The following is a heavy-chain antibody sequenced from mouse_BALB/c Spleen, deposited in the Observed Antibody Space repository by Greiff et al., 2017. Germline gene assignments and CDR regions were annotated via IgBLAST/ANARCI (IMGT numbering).Heavy chain of an antibody. Sequence: EVQRVESGGGLVKPGGSLKLSCAASGFTFSSYTMSWVRQTPEKRLEWVATISSGGSYTYYPDSVKGRFTISRDNAKNTLYLQMSSLKSEDTAMYYCTRDQDDGGFAYWGQGTLVTVSA. CDR2: ISSGGSYT. V-gene: IGHV5-6-4*01. J-gene: IGHJ3*01. CDR3: TRDQDDGGFAY. D-gene: IGHD2-3*01. CDR1: GFTFSSYT.